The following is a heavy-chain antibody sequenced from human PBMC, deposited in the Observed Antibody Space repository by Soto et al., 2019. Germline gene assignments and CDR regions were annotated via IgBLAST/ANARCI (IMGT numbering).Heavy chain of an antibody. D-gene: IGHD6-19*01. J-gene: IGHJ6*02. Sequence: QVQLVQSGAEVKKPGSSVKVYCKASGGTFSSYAISWVRQAPGQGLDWMGGIIPIFGTANYAQKFQGRVTITADESTSTAYMELSSLRSEDTAVYYCARSGSVVGTFVGRRGYYYGMDVWGQGTTVTVSS. CDR3: ARSGSVVGTFVGRRGYYYGMDV. V-gene: IGHV1-69*01. CDR1: GGTFSSYA. CDR2: IIPIFGTA.